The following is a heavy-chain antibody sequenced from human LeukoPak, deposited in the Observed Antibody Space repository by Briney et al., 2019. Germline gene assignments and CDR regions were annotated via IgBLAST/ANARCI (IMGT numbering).Heavy chain of an antibody. D-gene: IGHD4-11*01. CDR3: ARDNSNYYYYYMDV. V-gene: IGHV4-4*07. CDR1: GGSISSYY. Sequence: SETLSLTCTVSGGSISSYYWSWIRQPAGKGLEWIGRIYTSGSTNYNPSLKSRVTMSVDTSKNQFSLKPSSVTAADTAVYYCARDNSNYYYYYMDVWGKGTTVTVSS. J-gene: IGHJ6*03. CDR2: IYTSGST.